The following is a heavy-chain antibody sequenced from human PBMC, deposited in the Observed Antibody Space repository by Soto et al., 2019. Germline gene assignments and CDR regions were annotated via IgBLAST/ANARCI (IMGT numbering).Heavy chain of an antibody. Sequence: QVQLVQSGAEVKKPGSSVKVSCKASGGTFSSYAISWVRQAPGQGLEWMGGIIPIFGTANYAQKFQGRVTITEDESTSTAYMELSSLRSEDTAVYYCARRYCSGDSCYYYGMDVWGQGTTVTVSS. CDR1: GGTFSSYA. CDR3: ARRYCSGDSCYYYGMDV. V-gene: IGHV1-69*12. CDR2: IIPIFGTA. D-gene: IGHD2-15*01. J-gene: IGHJ6*02.